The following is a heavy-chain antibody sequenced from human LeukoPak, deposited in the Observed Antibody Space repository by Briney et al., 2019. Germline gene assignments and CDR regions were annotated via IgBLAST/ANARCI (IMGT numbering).Heavy chain of an antibody. V-gene: IGHV1-2*04. CDR2: INPNSGGT. CDR3: ARDAFLSSSWYRGEYFFDY. J-gene: IGHJ4*02. D-gene: IGHD6-13*01. Sequence: ASVKVSCKASGYTFTGYYMHWVRQAPGQGLEWMGWINPNSGGTNYAQKFQGWVTMTRDTSISTAYMELSRLKSDDTAVYYCARDAFLSSSWYRGEYFFDYWGQGTLVTVSS. CDR1: GYTFTGYY.